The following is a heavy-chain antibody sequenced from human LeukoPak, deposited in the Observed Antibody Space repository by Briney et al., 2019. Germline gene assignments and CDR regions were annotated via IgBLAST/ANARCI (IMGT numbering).Heavy chain of an antibody. CDR2: TRGRGRGT. J-gene: IGHJ4*02. CDR3: AKRGVVIRVILAGFNKEAYYFDS. D-gene: IGHD3-22*01. CDR1: GVTCSNAG. Sequence: PGVSLRCSFAASGVTCSNAGWNWIRQAPSRGLEWVARTRGRGRGTNYADSETGRFTIYRDNPRNTLYLQMNSLRAEDTAVYFCAKRGVVIRVILAGFNKEAYYFDSWGQGALVTVSS. V-gene: IGHV3-23*01.